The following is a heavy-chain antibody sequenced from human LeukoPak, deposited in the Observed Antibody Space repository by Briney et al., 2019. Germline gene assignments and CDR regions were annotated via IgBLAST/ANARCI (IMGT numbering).Heavy chain of an antibody. J-gene: IGHJ4*02. CDR2: IYYSGST. CDR3: ARDLTAAGLFDY. CDR1: GGSISSSSYY. D-gene: IGHD6-13*01. Sequence: SETLSLTCTVSGGSISSSSYYWGWIRQPPGKGLEWIGSIYYSGSTYYNPSLKSRVTISVDTSKNQLSLKLSSVTAADTAVYYCARDLTAAGLFDYWGQGTLVTVSS. V-gene: IGHV4-39*07.